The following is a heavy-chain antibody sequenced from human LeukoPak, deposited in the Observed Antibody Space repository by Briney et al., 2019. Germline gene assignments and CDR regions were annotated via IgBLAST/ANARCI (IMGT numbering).Heavy chain of an antibody. V-gene: IGHV3-66*01. D-gene: IGHD4/OR15-4a*01. CDR1: GFTVSSDY. CDR2: ISDSGRT. Sequence: GGSLRLSCAASGFTVSSDYMNWVRQAPGKGLEWVSVISDSGRTYYADSAKGRFIISTDSSKNTLYLQMNSLRAEDTAVYYCAKVAGDYGEFLDYWGQGTLVTVSS. CDR3: AKVAGDYGEFLDY. J-gene: IGHJ4*02.